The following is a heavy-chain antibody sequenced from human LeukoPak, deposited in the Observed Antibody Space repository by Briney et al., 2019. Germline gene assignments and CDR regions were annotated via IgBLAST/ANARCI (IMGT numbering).Heavy chain of an antibody. V-gene: IGHV3-11*04. CDR3: ASGCSGGSCYPLDAFDI. D-gene: IGHD2-15*01. CDR1: GFTFSDYY. CDR2: ISSSGSTI. J-gene: IGHJ3*02. Sequence: GGSLRLSCAASGFTFSDYYMSWIRQAPGKGLEWVSYISSSGSTIYYADSVKGRFTISRDNAKNSLYLQMNSLRAEDTAVYYCASGCSGGSCYPLDAFDIWGQGTMVTVSS.